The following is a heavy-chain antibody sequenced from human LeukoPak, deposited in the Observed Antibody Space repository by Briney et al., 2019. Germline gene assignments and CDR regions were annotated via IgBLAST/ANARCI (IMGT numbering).Heavy chain of an antibody. CDR2: IHYTGTT. J-gene: IGHJ6*02. V-gene: IGHV4-34*01. Sequence: PSETLSLTCAVYGGSFSGYYWGWIRQPPGKGLEWIGSIHYTGTTYYNPSLKSRLTISVDTSKNQFSLKLSSVTAADTAVYYCARGHPSLYCSGGSCYYYYGMDVWGQGTTVTVSS. CDR1: GGSFSGYY. CDR3: ARGHPSLYCSGGSCYYYYGMDV. D-gene: IGHD2-15*01.